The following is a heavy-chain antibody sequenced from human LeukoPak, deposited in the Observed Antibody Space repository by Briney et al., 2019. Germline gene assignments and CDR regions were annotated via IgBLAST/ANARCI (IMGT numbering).Heavy chain of an antibody. CDR1: GFTVSSNY. CDR3: TRVQAGRSGLMDV. CDR2: IDPDGITT. Sequence: GGSLRLSCAGSGFTVSSNYMSWVRQAPGKGLEWVSRIDPDGITTNYADSVKGRFTTSRDNARNTLYLQMNSLTAEDTALYYCTRVQAGRSGLMDVWGRGTTVTVSS. V-gene: IGHV3-74*01. D-gene: IGHD2-8*02. J-gene: IGHJ6*02.